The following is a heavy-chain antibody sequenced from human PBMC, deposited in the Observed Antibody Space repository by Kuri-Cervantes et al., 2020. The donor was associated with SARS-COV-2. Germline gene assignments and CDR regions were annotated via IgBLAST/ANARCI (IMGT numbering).Heavy chain of an antibody. D-gene: IGHD3-22*01. V-gene: IGHV4-34*01. Sequence: SETLCLTFELYYGTLTGYQWSWIRKPPGKGLEGIGGINHRGDTYYNPSLEGRVTISRDTSENKFSLRLSSVTAADTAVYYCARGINGYFFFYYLDVWGKGTTVTVSS. CDR3: ARGINGYFFFYYLDV. CDR1: YGTLTGYQ. J-gene: IGHJ6*03. CDR2: INHRGDT.